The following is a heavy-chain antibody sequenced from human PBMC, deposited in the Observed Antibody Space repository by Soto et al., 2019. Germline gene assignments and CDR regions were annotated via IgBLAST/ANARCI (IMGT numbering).Heavy chain of an antibody. V-gene: IGHV1-69*01. CDR3: ARDGPLYDSSAYYYLY. CDR2: IIPIFGTA. J-gene: IGHJ4*02. D-gene: IGHD3-22*01. Sequence: QVQLEQSGAEVKKPGSSVKVSCKASGGTFSNYGVNWVRQAPGQGLEWMGGIIPIFGTAKYAQKFQGRVTITADDSTRTAYMELSSLRSEDTAVYYCARDGPLYDSSAYYYLYWGQGTLVTVSS. CDR1: GGTFSNYG.